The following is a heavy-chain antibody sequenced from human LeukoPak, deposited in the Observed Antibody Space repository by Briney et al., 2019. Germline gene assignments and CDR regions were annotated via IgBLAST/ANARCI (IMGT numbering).Heavy chain of an antibody. CDR2: IYYSGST. Sequence: SETLSLTCTVSGGSISSSSYYWGWIRQPPGKGLEWIGSIYYSGSTYYNPSLKSRVTISVDTSKNQFSLKLSSVTAADTAVYYCARHYYDSGGYYYADAFDIWGQGTMVTVSS. D-gene: IGHD3-22*01. J-gene: IGHJ3*02. CDR1: GGSISSSSYY. V-gene: IGHV4-39*01. CDR3: ARHYYDSGGYYYADAFDI.